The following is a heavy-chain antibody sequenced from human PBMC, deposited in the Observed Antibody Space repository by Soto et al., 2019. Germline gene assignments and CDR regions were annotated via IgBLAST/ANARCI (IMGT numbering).Heavy chain of an antibody. CDR2: MNPNSGNT. CDR3: ARGRIPVDPDSSYYYGMDV. CDR1: GYTFTSYD. V-gene: IGHV1-8*01. D-gene: IGHD2-15*01. Sequence: ASVKVSCKASGYTFTSYDINWVRQATGQGLEWMGWMNPNSGNTGYAQKFQGRVTMTRNTSISTAYMELSSLRSEDTAVYYCARGRIPVDPDSSYYYGMDVWGQGTTVTVSS. J-gene: IGHJ6*02.